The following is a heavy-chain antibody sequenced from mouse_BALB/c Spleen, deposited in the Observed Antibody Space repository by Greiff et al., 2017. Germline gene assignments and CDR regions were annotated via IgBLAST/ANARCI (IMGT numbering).Heavy chain of an antibody. V-gene: IGHV1S132*01. D-gene: IGHD2-10*02. CDR1: GYTFTSYW. Sequence: QVQLKQSGAELVKPGASVKLSCKTSGYTFTSYWIQWVKQRPGQGLGWIGEIFPGTGTTYYNEKFKGKATLTIDTSSSTAYMQLSSLTSEDSAVYFCARSKYGNYDLDYWGQGTTLTVSS. CDR3: ARSKYGNYDLDY. J-gene: IGHJ2*01. CDR2: IFPGTGTT.